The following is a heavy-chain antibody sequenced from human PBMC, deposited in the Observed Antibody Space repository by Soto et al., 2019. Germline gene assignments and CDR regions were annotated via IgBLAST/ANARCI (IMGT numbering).Heavy chain of an antibody. CDR2: MNPNSGNT. D-gene: IGHD6-13*01. CDR3: ARTYSSSWPYYYYYGMDV. CDR1: RYTFTSYD. Sequence: QVQLVQSGAEVKKPGASVKVSCKASRYTFTSYDINWVRQATGQGLEWMGWMNPNSGNTGYAQKFQGRVTMTRNTSISTAYLELSSLRSEDTAVYYCARTYSSSWPYYYYYGMDVWGQGTTVTVSS. J-gene: IGHJ6*02. V-gene: IGHV1-8*01.